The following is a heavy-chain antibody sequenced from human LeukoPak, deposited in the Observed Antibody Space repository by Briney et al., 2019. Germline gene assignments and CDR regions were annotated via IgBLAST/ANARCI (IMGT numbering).Heavy chain of an antibody. V-gene: IGHV4-31*11. CDR2: IYYSGST. J-gene: IGHJ4*02. Sequence: PSETLSLTCGVSGGSISSGGFSWSWIRQHPGKGLEWIGYIYYSGSTYYNPSLKSRVTISVDTSKNQFSLKLSSVTAADTAVYYCARDVYSNYYFDYWGQGTLVTVSS. CDR3: ARDVYSNYYFDY. D-gene: IGHD4-11*01. CDR1: GGSISSGGFS.